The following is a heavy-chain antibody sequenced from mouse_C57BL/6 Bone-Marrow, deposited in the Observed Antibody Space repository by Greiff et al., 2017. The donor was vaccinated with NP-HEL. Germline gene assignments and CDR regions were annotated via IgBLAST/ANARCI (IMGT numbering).Heavy chain of an antibody. CDR3: SCYCGRRFAY. D-gene: IGHD1-1*01. J-gene: IGHJ3*01. Sequence: QVQLQQSGAELARPGASVKLSCKASGYTFTSYGISWVKQRPGQGLEWIGEIYPRSGNTYYNEKFKGKATLTADKSSSTAYMELRILTSEDSAVYFCSCYCGRRFAYWGRGTLVTVSA. V-gene: IGHV1-81*01. CDR2: IYPRSGNT. CDR1: GYTFTSYG.